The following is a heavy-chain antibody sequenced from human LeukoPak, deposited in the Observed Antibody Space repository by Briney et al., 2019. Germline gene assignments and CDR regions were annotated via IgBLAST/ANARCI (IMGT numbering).Heavy chain of an antibody. J-gene: IGHJ2*01. V-gene: IGHV4-61*02. CDR1: GGSISSGSYY. D-gene: IGHD6-19*01. CDR2: VYTSGST. CDR3: AGDSSGWNWYFDL. Sequence: SQTLSLTCTVSGGSISSGSYYWSWIRQPAGKGLEWIGRVYTSGSTNYNPSLNSRVTISVDTSKNQFSLKLSSVTAADTAVYYCAGDSSGWNWYFDLWGRGTLVTVSS.